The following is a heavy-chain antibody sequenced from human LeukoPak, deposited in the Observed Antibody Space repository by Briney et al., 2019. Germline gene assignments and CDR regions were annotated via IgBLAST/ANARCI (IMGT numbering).Heavy chain of an antibody. D-gene: IGHD5-24*01. J-gene: IGHJ4*02. CDR2: LYYSRRP. CDR1: GGSISSGSYY. V-gene: IGHV4-31*03. Sequence: PSQTLSLTCTVSGGSISSGSYYWSWIRQHPGKGLEWIGYLYYSRRPYYNPSLKSRVTISVDTSKNQFSLKLSSVTAADTAVYYCAREGASGDGYKLVYWGQGTLVTVSS. CDR3: AREGASGDGYKLVY.